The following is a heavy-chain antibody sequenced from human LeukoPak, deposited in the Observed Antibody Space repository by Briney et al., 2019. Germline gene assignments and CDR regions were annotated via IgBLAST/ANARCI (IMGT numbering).Heavy chain of an antibody. J-gene: IGHJ5*02. CDR2: IYPGDSDT. CDR1: GYRFTSYW. V-gene: IGHV5-51*01. D-gene: IGHD3-22*01. Sequence: GESLKISCKGSGYRFTSYWIGWVRPMPGKGLEWMGIIYPGDSDTRYSPSFQGQVTISADKSISTAYLQWSSLKASDTAMYYCARQNPHYYDSSGAAPRGYWFDPWGQGTLVTVSS. CDR3: ARQNPHYYDSSGAAPRGYWFDP.